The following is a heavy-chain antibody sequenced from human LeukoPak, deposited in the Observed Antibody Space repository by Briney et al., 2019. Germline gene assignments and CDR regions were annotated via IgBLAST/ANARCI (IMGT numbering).Heavy chain of an antibody. V-gene: IGHV3-30*04. CDR2: ISYDGSNK. CDR3: ARTNFWNAGGDYFDY. D-gene: IGHD1-1*01. CDR1: GFTFSSYA. Sequence: PGGSLRLSCAASGFTFSSYAMHWVRQAPGKGLEWVAVISYDGSNKYYADSVKGRFTISRDNSKNTLYLQTNSLRAEDTAVYYCARTNFWNAGGDYFDYWGQGTLVTVSS. J-gene: IGHJ4*02.